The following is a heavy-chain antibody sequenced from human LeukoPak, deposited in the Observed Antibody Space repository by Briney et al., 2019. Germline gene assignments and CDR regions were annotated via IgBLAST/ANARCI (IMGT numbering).Heavy chain of an antibody. CDR1: GYTFTSYY. D-gene: IGHD6-13*01. CDR3: ASKYNSNWSTDIYYYYYYMDV. CDR2: INPSGGST. V-gene: IGHV1-46*01. Sequence: ASVKVSCKASGYTFTSYYMHWVRQAPGQGLEWMGIINPSGGSTSYAQKFQGSVTITADESTSTAYMELSSLRSEDTAVYYCASKYNSNWSTDIYYYYYYMDVWGKGTTVTISS. J-gene: IGHJ6*03.